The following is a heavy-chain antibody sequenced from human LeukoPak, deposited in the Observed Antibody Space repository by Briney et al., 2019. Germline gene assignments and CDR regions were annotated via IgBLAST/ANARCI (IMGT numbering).Heavy chain of an antibody. D-gene: IGHD2-2*01. J-gene: IGHJ4*02. CDR2: ISSSSSYI. CDR1: GFTFSSYS. Sequence: GGSLRLSCAASGFTFSSYSMTWVRQAPGKGLEWVSSISSSSSYIYYADSVKGRFTISRDNSKNTLYLQMNSLRAEDTAVYYCAKATRYCTSTSCPWDYWGQGTLVTVSS. V-gene: IGHV3-21*04. CDR3: AKATRYCTSTSCPWDY.